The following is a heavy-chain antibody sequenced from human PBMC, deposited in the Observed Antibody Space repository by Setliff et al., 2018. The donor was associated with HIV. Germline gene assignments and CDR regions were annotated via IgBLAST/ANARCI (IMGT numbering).Heavy chain of an antibody. CDR3: AREPTGDFWSGYSSRGLDY. CDR1: GFIFTDFQ. Sequence: ASVKVSCKASGFIFTDFQIHWVRQAPGQGLEWMGRFNPNSGVTNSPQKLQGRVTMTRDTSINTAYMDLSRLTSDDTAFYYCAREPTGDFWSGYSSRGLDYWGQGTLVTVS. J-gene: IGHJ4*02. V-gene: IGHV1-2*06. D-gene: IGHD3-3*01. CDR2: FNPNSGVT.